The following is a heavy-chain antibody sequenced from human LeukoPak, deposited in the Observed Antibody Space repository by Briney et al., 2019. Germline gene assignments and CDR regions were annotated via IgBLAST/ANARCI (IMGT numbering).Heavy chain of an antibody. D-gene: IGHD2-2*01. J-gene: IGHJ4*02. CDR1: GGSISSYY. Sequence: SETLSLTCTVSGGSISSYYWSWIRQPPGKGLEWIGYIYYSGSTNYNPSLKSRVTISLDTSKNQFSLKLSSVTAADTAVYYCARRVTSSACYRDDHWGQGTLVTVSS. CDR3: ARRVTSSACYRDDH. V-gene: IGHV4-59*08. CDR2: IYYSGST.